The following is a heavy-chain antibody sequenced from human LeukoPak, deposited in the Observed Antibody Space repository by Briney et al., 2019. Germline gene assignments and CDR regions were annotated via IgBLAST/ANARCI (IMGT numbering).Heavy chain of an antibody. CDR3: AKGIVVVPAAPFDY. V-gene: IGHV3-23*01. J-gene: IGHJ4*02. CDR1: GFTFSSYA. CDR2: IGGSGGST. D-gene: IGHD2-2*01. Sequence: QTGGSLSLSCAASGFTFSSYAMSWVRQAPGKGLEWVSAIGGSGGSTYYAHSVNGRFTISRDNSKNTLYLQMNSLRAEDTAVYYCAKGIVVVPAAPFDYWGQGTLVTVSS.